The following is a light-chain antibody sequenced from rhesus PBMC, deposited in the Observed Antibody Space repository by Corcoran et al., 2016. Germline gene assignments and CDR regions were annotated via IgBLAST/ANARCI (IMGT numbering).Light chain of an antibody. J-gene: IGKJ2*01. CDR3: LQGYSPPSS. CDR1: QGISDY. Sequence: DIQMTQSPSSLSASVGDRVTITCRASQGISDYLSWYQQKPGKAPKRLLNAASSLESGVPSRVSGRGSGTDFPLTFSSLQPYDFAAYYCLQGYSPPSSFGQGTKVEIK. CDR2: AAS. V-gene: IGKV1-36*02.